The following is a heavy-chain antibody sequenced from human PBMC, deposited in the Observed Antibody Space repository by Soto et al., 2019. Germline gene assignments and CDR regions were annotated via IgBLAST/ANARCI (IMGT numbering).Heavy chain of an antibody. J-gene: IGHJ4*02. V-gene: IGHV3-21*06. CDR3: ARESEDLTSNFDY. CDR2: ISSTTNYI. CDR1: GFTFTRYS. Sequence: RRLSCAASGFTFTRYSMNWVRQAPGKGLEWVSSISSTTNYIYYGDSMKGRFTISRDNAKNSLYLEMNSLRAEDTAVYYCARESEDLTSNFDYWGQGTLVTVS.